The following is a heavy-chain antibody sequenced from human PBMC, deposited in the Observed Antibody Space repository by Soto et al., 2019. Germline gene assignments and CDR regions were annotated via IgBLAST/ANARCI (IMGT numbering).Heavy chain of an antibody. D-gene: IGHD1-26*01. CDR2: ISSSSTI. CDR1: GFTFSSYS. CDR3: ARVGATRRAFDY. J-gene: IGHJ4*02. Sequence: PGGSLRLSCAASGFTFSSYSMNWVRQAPGKGLEWVSYISSSSTIYYADSVKGRFTISRDNAKNSLYLQMNSLRDEDTAVYYCARVGATRRAFDYWGQGTLVTVSS. V-gene: IGHV3-48*02.